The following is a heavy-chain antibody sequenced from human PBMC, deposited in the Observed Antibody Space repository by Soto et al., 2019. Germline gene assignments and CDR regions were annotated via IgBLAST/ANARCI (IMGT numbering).Heavy chain of an antibody. Sequence: QVQLQQWGAGLLKPSETLSLPCAVYGGSFSGYYWSWIRQPPGKGLEWIGEINHSGSTNYNPSLKSRVTISVETSKNQFSLKLSSVTAADTAVYYCARPFSSGGLDYWGQGTLVTVSS. J-gene: IGHJ4*02. D-gene: IGHD6-19*01. V-gene: IGHV4-34*01. CDR1: GGSFSGYY. CDR3: ARPFSSGGLDY. CDR2: INHSGST.